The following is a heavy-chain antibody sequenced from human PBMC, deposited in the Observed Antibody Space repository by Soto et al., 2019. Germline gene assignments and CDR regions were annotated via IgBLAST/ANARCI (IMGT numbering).Heavy chain of an antibody. V-gene: IGHV3-23*01. J-gene: IGHJ2*01. CDR3: AKAGGFGGYWYFDL. CDR1: GFTFSSYA. CDR2: ISGSGGST. Sequence: EVQLLESGGGLVQPGGSLRLSCAASGFTFSSYAMSWVRQAPGKGLEWVSAISGSGGSTYYADSVKGRFTISRDNSKTPLYLPMTSLRAEDTAVYYCAKAGGFGGYWYFDLWGRGTLVTVSS. D-gene: IGHD3-10*01.